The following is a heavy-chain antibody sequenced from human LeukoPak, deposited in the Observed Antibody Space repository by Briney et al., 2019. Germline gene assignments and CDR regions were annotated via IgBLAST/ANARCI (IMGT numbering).Heavy chain of an antibody. CDR2: ISSRSSYI. D-gene: IGHD4-17*01. Sequence: GGPLRLSCAASGFTFSSYSMNWVRKAPGKVLEWVLSISSRSSYIYYADSVKGRFTISRDNAKNSLYLQMNSLRAEDTAVYYCARGLSNYGDYGIYWGQGTLVTVSS. CDR1: GFTFSSYS. V-gene: IGHV3-21*01. J-gene: IGHJ4*02. CDR3: ARGLSNYGDYGIY.